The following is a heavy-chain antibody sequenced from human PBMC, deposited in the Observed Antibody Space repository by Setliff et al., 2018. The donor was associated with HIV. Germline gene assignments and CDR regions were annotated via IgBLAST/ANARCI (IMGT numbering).Heavy chain of an antibody. CDR2: IFASGSS. J-gene: IGHJ5*02. CDR3: ARRIDNSGSLPAKNWFDT. D-gene: IGHD3-10*01. Sequence: PSETLSLTCTVSGGSISSYCWNWIRQPPGKGLEWIGYIFASGSSLYNPSLQSRVSISIDTSKNQFSLKLSSVTAADTAVYYCARRIDNSGSLPAKNWFDTWGQGRLVTASS. V-gene: IGHV4-4*09. CDR1: GGSISSYC.